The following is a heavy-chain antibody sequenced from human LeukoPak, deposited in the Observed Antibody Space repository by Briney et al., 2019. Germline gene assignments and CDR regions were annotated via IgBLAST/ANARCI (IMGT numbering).Heavy chain of an antibody. CDR1: GASFSDYY. CDR2: INHSGSA. D-gene: IGHD4-11*01. Sequence: SETVSLTCAVYGASFSDYYWTWIRQPPGKGLEWIGEINHSGSANYNPSLKSRVTISVDKSKNQFFLRLSPVTAADSGTYYCTRERASNNYNNWFDPWGQGTLVTVSS. J-gene: IGHJ5*02. CDR3: TRERASNNYNNWFDP. V-gene: IGHV4-34*01.